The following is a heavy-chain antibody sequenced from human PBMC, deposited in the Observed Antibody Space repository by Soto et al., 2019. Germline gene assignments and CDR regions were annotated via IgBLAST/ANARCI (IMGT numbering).Heavy chain of an antibody. J-gene: IGHJ6*02. V-gene: IGHV3-49*03. CDR3: TRGGPRDDFWSAYYYYYGMDV. Sequence: GGALRLSWTASGFTFGDYAMSWFRQAPGKGLEWVGFIRSKAYGGTTEYAASVKGRFTISRDDSKSIAYLQMNSLKTEDTAVYYCTRGGPRDDFWSAYYYYYGMDVWGQGTTVTVSS. D-gene: IGHD3-3*01. CDR1: GFTFGDYA. CDR2: IRSKAYGGTT.